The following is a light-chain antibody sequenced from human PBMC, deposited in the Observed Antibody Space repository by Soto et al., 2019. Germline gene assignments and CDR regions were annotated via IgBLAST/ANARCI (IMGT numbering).Light chain of an antibody. J-gene: IGLJ2*01. CDR3: QVWDSSTDQNVV. V-gene: IGLV3-21*02. Sequence: SYELTQPPSVSVAPGQTARITCGGNKIGTKSVHWYQQKPGQAPVLVVFDDSDRPSGIPERFSGSNSGNTATLTTSRVEAGDEADYYCQVWDSSTDQNVVFGGGTKLTVL. CDR1: KIGTKS. CDR2: DDS.